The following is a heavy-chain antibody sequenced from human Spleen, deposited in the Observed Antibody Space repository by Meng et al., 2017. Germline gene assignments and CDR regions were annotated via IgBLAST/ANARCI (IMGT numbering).Heavy chain of an antibody. CDR3: ARDPSNSSGWHAYFDY. CDR1: DYTFTGYG. Sequence: QVQPVQSGPEVKKPGASVKASCKASDYTFTGYGFSWVRQAPGQGLEWMGWLGAHDGDTSHAPKFQGRVTVSADRPTATAYMELRSLRSDDTAVYYCARDPSNSSGWHAYFDYWGQGTLVTVSS. V-gene: IGHV1-18*01. J-gene: IGHJ4*02. CDR2: LGAHDGDT. D-gene: IGHD6-19*01.